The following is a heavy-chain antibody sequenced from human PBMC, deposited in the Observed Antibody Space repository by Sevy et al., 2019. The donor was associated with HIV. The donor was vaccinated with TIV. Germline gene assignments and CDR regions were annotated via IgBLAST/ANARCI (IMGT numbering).Heavy chain of an antibody. CDR2: ISYDGSNK. Sequence: GSLRLSCAASGFTFSSYAMHWVRQAPGKGLEWVAVISYDGSNKYYADSVKGRFTISRDNSKNTLYLQMNSLRAEDTAVYYCARDYDWWGQGTLVTVSS. CDR3: ARDYDW. J-gene: IGHJ4*02. V-gene: IGHV3-30-3*01. CDR1: GFTFSSYA.